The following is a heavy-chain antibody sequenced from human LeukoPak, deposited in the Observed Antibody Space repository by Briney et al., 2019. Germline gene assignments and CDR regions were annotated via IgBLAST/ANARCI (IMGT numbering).Heavy chain of an antibody. CDR3: AKEGGSSTETPPY. D-gene: IGHD2-15*01. Sequence: GGSLRLSCVASGFTFRSYGIHWVRQAPGKGLEWLAFIWYDEITKDYADSVKGRFTISRDNSKNTLYVQMNSLRADDTAVYYCAKEGGSSTETPPYWGQGTLVTVSS. V-gene: IGHV3-30*02. CDR1: GFTFRSYG. CDR2: IWYDEITK. J-gene: IGHJ4*02.